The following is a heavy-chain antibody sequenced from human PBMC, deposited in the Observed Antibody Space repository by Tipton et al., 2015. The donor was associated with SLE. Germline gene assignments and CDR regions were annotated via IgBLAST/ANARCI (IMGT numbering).Heavy chain of an antibody. J-gene: IGHJ4*02. V-gene: IGHV4-38-2*01. CDR3: ARGTMLGDFWSGYLPRFDY. Sequence: TLSLTCAVSGYSISSGYYWGWIRPLPGKGLEWFGSIHHSGSTYYNPSLKSRVTISVDTSKNQFSLKLSSVTAADTAVYYCARGTMLGDFWSGYLPRFDYWGQGTLVTVSS. CDR2: IHHSGST. D-gene: IGHD3-3*01. CDR1: GYSISSGYY.